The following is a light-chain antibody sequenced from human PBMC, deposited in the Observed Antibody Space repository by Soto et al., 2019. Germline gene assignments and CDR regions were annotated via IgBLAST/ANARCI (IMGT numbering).Light chain of an antibody. Sequence: EIVLTQSPGTLSLSPGERAILSCRASQSFSSYLAWYQHKPGQAPRLLIYDATNRAPGIPARFSGSGSGTDFSLTISSLEPEDFAVYYCQQRRGWPPRLTFGGGTKVEIK. CDR3: QQRRGWPPRLT. CDR2: DAT. CDR1: QSFSSY. V-gene: IGKV3-11*01. J-gene: IGKJ4*01.